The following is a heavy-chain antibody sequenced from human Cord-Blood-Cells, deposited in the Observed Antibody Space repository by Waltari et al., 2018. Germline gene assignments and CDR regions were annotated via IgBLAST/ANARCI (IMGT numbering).Heavy chain of an antibody. CDR2: IKQDGSEK. D-gene: IGHD5-18*01. Sequence: EVQLVESGGGLVQPGGSLRLSCAASGCTFRSYWTSWVRQAPGKGLEWVANIKQDGSEKYYVDSVKGRFTISRDNAKNSLYLQMNSLRAEDTAVYYCARGYSYGYDYWGQGTLVTVSS. V-gene: IGHV3-7*01. J-gene: IGHJ4*02. CDR1: GCTFRSYW. CDR3: ARGYSYGYDY.